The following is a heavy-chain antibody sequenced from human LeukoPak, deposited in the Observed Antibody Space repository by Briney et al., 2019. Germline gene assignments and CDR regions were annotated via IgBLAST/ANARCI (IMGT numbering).Heavy chain of an antibody. CDR1: GFPFSSYW. CDR3: ARNFDYYDRL. Sequence: PGGSLRLSCAASGFPFSSYWIHWVRQAPGKGLVWVSRISPDGSITGYADSVKGRFTMSRDNAKNTLYLQLGSLRAEDTSIYYCARNFDYYDRLWGQGTLVTVSS. V-gene: IGHV3-74*01. D-gene: IGHD3-9*01. CDR2: ISPDGSIT. J-gene: IGHJ4*02.